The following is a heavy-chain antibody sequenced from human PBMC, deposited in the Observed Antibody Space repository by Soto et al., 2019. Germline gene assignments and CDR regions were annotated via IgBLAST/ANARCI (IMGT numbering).Heavy chain of an antibody. V-gene: IGHV3-30*18. Sequence: QVQLVESGGGVVQPGRSLRLSCAASGFTFRTYGMHWVRQAQGKGLEWLAVISNTGINKYYADSVKGRFTISRDNSRDTLFLQMNSLRGEDTAIYYCAKVIRADSTSSNFYYYSGLDVWGQGTTVTVSS. J-gene: IGHJ6*02. CDR1: GFTFRTYG. CDR2: ISNTGINK. CDR3: AKVIRADSTSSNFYYYSGLDV. D-gene: IGHD6-6*01.